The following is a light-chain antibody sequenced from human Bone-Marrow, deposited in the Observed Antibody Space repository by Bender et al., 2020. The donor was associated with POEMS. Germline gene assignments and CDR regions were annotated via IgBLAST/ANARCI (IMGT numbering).Light chain of an antibody. Sequence: QSALTQPASVSGSPGQSITISCTGGDTDFNDYNSVSWYQQHLGQAPKLLIYDVANRPSGVSDRFSGSKSGNTASLTISGLQTEDEADYYCSSYAGSRNWVFGGGTKLTVL. CDR1: DTDFNDYNS. CDR3: SSYAGSRNWV. V-gene: IGLV2-14*03. J-gene: IGLJ3*02. CDR2: DVA.